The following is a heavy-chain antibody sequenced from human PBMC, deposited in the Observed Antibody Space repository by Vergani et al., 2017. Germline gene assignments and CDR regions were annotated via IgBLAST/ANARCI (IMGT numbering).Heavy chain of an antibody. Sequence: QVQLVQSGAEVKKPGASVKVSCKASGYTFTGYYMHWVRQAPGQGLEWMGWINPNSGGTNYAQKFQGWVTMTRDKSIIPAYLELSRLRSDDTAVYYCARVSGGAVAGSFDYWGQGTLVTVSS. CDR2: INPNSGGT. J-gene: IGHJ4*02. CDR3: ARVSGGAVAGSFDY. CDR1: GYTFTGYY. V-gene: IGHV1-2*04. D-gene: IGHD6-19*01.